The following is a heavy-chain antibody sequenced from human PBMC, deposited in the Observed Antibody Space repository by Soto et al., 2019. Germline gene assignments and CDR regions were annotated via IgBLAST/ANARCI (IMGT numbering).Heavy chain of an antibody. J-gene: IGHJ5*02. Sequence: QITLKESGPTLVKPIQTLTLTCTLSGFSHSTSGVAVGWIRQPPGKALEWLGHIYWHGDKYFSTSLKSRLSLTKDTSKNQVVLTVTNVDPVDTGTYYCARLLTAALFSYDLWGQGTLVTVSS. CDR1: GFSHSTSGVA. D-gene: IGHD7-27*01. CDR2: IYWHGDK. CDR3: ARLLTAALFSYDL. V-gene: IGHV2-5*01.